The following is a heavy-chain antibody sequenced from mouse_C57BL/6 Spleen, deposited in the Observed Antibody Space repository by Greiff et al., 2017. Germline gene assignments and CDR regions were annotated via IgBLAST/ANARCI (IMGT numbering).Heavy chain of an antibody. J-gene: IGHJ1*03. CDR3: VRDGSSLFDV. CDR2: IRSKSNNHAT. Sequence: EVQLVESGGGLVQPKGSLKLSCAASGFSFNTYAMNWVRQAPGKGLEWVARIRSKSNNHATYYADSVKDRFTITRDDSESMLYLQMNNLKTEDTAMYYCVRDGSSLFDVWGTGTPGTVSS. D-gene: IGHD1-1*01. CDR1: GFSFNTYA. V-gene: IGHV10-1*01.